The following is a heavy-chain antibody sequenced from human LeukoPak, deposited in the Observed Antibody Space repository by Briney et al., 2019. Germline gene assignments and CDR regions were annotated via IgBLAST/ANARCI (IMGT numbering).Heavy chain of an antibody. CDR3: ARVPAAKYYFDY. D-gene: IGHD2-2*01. CDR1: GFIFSNYG. CDR2: ISSGSSTI. J-gene: IGHJ4*02. V-gene: IGHV3-48*04. Sequence: GGSLRLSCAASGFIFSNYGMNWVRQAPGKGLEWVSDISSGSSTIFYADSVEGRFTISRDNAKNSLYLQMNSLRAEDTAVYYCARVPAAKYYFDYWGQGTLVTVSS.